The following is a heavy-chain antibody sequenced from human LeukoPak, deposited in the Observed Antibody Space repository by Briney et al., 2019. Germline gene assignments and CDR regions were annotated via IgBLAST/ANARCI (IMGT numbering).Heavy chain of an antibody. CDR3: ARGRLYMVRGVTRWFDP. CDR1: GGSFSGYY. J-gene: IGHJ5*02. Sequence: SETLSLTCAVYGGSFSGYYWSWIRQPPGKGLEWIGEINHSGSTNYNPSLKSRVTISVDTYKNQFSLKLSSVTAADTAVYYCARGRLYMVRGVTRWFDPWGQGTLVTVSS. D-gene: IGHD3-10*01. V-gene: IGHV4-34*01. CDR2: INHSGST.